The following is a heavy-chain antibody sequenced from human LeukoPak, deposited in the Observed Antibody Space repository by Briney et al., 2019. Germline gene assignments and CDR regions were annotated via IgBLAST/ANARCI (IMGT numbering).Heavy chain of an antibody. V-gene: IGHV1-2*02. CDR2: INPNSGGT. Sequence: ASVKVSCKASGYTFTSYGISWVRQAPGQGLEWMGWINPNSGGTNYAQKFQGRVTMTRDTSISTAYMELSRLRSDDTAVYHCARVGTMVRGVTLYFDYWGQGTLVTVSP. CDR3: ARVGTMVRGVTLYFDY. D-gene: IGHD3-10*01. CDR1: GYTFTSYG. J-gene: IGHJ4*02.